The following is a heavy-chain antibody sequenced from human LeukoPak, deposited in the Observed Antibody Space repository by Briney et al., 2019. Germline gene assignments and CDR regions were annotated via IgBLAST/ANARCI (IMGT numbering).Heavy chain of an antibody. D-gene: IGHD1-14*01. Sequence: SETLSLTCAVYGGSFSGYYWSWIRQPPGKGLEWIGEINHSGSTNYNPSLKSRVTISVDTSKNQFSLKLGSVTAADTAVYYCASGVSGTSIDYWGQGTLVTVSS. CDR2: INHSGST. J-gene: IGHJ4*02. CDR3: ASGVSGTSIDY. CDR1: GGSFSGYY. V-gene: IGHV4-34*01.